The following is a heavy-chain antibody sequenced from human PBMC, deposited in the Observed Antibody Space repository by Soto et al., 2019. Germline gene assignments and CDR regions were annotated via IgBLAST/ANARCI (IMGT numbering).Heavy chain of an antibody. CDR2: ISHGGST. CDR3: AREVSGIQAFDY. V-gene: IGHV4-4*02. J-gene: IGHJ4*02. CDR1: GGSINSSYW. D-gene: IGHD1-20*01. Sequence: VQLQESGPGLVKPSETLSLTCVVSGGSINSSYWWNWVRQPPGKGLEWIGEISHGGSTNFNPSLKSRATISVDKSKNHLSLKLDSVTAAATAVYYCAREVSGIQAFDYWGQGTLVTVSS.